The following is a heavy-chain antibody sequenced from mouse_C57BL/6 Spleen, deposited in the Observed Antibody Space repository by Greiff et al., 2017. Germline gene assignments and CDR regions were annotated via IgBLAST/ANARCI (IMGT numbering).Heavy chain of an antibody. CDR2: IDPETGGT. V-gene: IGHV1-15*01. CDR3: TRGAYYYGSSYAMDY. CDR1: GYTFTDYE. J-gene: IGHJ4*01. Sequence: QVQLQQSGAELVRPGASVTLSCKASGYTFTDYEMHWVKQTPVHGLEWIGAIDPETGGTAYNQKFKGKDILTADKSSSTAYMELRSLTSEDSAVYYCTRGAYYYGSSYAMDYWGQGTSVTVSS. D-gene: IGHD1-1*01.